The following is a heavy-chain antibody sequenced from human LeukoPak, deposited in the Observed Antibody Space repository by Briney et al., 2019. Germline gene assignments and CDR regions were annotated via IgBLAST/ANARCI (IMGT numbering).Heavy chain of an antibody. CDR1: GYTLTELS. D-gene: IGHD2-21*01. Sequence: ASVKVSCKVSGYTLTELSLHWVRQAPGKGLEWMGGFDPEDGETIYAQKFQGRVTMTEDTSTDTAYMELSSLRSEDTAVYYCATGVRYSRWFDPWGQGTLVTVSS. CDR3: ATGVRYSRWFDP. V-gene: IGHV1-24*01. J-gene: IGHJ5*02. CDR2: FDPEDGET.